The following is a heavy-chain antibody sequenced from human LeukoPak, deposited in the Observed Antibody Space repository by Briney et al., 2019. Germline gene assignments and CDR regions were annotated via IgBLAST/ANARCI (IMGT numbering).Heavy chain of an antibody. J-gene: IGHJ3*02. Sequence: TPSLTCTVSGGSISSYYWNWIRQPPGKGLEWIGHIYYSGDTNYSPSLKSRVTILVDTTKSQFSLKLSSVTAADTAVYYCAGRYYESSGYSVGAFDIWGQGTLVTVSS. CDR3: AGRYYESSGYSVGAFDI. CDR1: GGSISSYY. V-gene: IGHV4-59*08. CDR2: IYYSGDT. D-gene: IGHD3-22*01.